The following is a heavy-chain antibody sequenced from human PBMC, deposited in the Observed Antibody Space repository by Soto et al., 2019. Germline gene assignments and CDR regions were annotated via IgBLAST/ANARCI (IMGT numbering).Heavy chain of an antibody. Sequence: GGSLRLSCVASGFTFSSYAMSWVRQAPGKGLEWVSTTSSSGGSTYYAESVKGRFTISRDNSKNTLYLQMNSLRAEDTAVYYCAKGGYSSIWYLDYWGQGTLVTVSS. D-gene: IGHD6-13*01. J-gene: IGHJ4*02. CDR1: GFTFSSYA. CDR3: AKGGYSSIWYLDY. CDR2: TSSSGGST. V-gene: IGHV3-23*01.